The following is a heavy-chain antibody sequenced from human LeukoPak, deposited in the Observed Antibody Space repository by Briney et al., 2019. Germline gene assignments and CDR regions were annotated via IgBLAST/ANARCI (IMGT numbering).Heavy chain of an antibody. D-gene: IGHD3-22*01. CDR1: GGSFSGYY. CDR2: INHSGGN. Sequence: PETLSLTCAVYGGSFSGYYWSWIRQPPGRWLEWIGEINHSGGNNFNPCFKSRATRSVDTPKNQFSLKLSSVTAAVTAVYYRARAYYDSSGYYGAFDIWGQGTMVTVTS. V-gene: IGHV4-34*01. J-gene: IGHJ3*02. CDR3: ARAYYDSSGYYGAFDI.